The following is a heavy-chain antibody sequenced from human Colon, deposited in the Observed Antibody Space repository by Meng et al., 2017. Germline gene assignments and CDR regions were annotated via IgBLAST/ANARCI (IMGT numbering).Heavy chain of an antibody. D-gene: IGHD3-22*01. J-gene: IGHJ5*02. CDR3: VRSSAWVRTGFDP. CDR1: GGSISTSGYY. Sequence: QPQLQESGPGLVKPSEALSLTCMVSGGSISTSGYYWGWIRQPPGKGLEWIGSIGHSGFTYYTPSVKSRVTVSIDTSKSQFSLKLTSVTAADTAVYFCVRSSAWVRTGFDPWGQGTLVTVSS. V-gene: IGHV4-39*01. CDR2: IGHSGFT.